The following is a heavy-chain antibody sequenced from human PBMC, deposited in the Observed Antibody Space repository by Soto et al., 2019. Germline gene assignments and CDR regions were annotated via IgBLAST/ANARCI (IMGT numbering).Heavy chain of an antibody. Sequence: GESLKISCKGPGYSFTSYWIGWVRQMPGKGLEWMGIIYPGDSDTRYSPSFQGQVTISADKSISTAYLQWSSLKASDTAMYYCAGSLGYCSSTSCYTPSIDAFDIWGQGTTVTVSS. CDR3: AGSLGYCSSTSCYTPSIDAFDI. J-gene: IGHJ3*02. V-gene: IGHV5-51*01. D-gene: IGHD2-2*02. CDR2: IYPGDSDT. CDR1: GYSFTSYW.